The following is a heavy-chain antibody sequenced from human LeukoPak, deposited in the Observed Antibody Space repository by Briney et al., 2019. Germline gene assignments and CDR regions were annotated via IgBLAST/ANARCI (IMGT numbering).Heavy chain of an antibody. Sequence: GGSLRLSCAASGFTGNTNYMSWLPQSPGKGLEWVSIIYSGSSTYYAYSVKGRFTISRDNSKNTVYLQMNSLRAEDTAVYYCARDAPSRYWGQGTLVTVSS. V-gene: IGHV3-66*01. J-gene: IGHJ4*02. CDR3: ARDAPSRY. CDR2: IYSGSST. CDR1: GFTGNTNY.